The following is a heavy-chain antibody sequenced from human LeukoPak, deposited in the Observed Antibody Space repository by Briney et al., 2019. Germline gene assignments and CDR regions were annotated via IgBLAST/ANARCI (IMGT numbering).Heavy chain of an antibody. Sequence: SETLSLTCTVSGYSISSGYYWGWSRQPPGKGLEWMGSIYHSGSTYYNPSLKRRVTISVDRSKNKFSLKLNSATAADTAVYYCARSTYYYDSSGYFVGYFQHWGQGTLVTVSS. CDR2: IYHSGST. CDR3: ARSTYYYDSSGYFVGYFQH. CDR1: GYSISSGYY. V-gene: IGHV4-38-2*02. D-gene: IGHD3-22*01. J-gene: IGHJ1*01.